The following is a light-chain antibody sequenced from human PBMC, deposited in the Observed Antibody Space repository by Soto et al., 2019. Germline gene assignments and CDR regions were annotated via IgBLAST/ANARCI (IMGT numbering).Light chain of an antibody. J-gene: IGKJ4*01. Sequence: EIVMTQSPATLSLSPGERATLSCRASQSVSSDLAWYQQQPGQAPRLVIYDIFTRAAGVPTRISGSGSGTEFTLTSSSLQAEDIAYYYCQQYNSSPFTFGGGTKVEIK. V-gene: IGKV3D-15*01. CDR3: QQYNSSPFT. CDR2: DIF. CDR1: QSVSSD.